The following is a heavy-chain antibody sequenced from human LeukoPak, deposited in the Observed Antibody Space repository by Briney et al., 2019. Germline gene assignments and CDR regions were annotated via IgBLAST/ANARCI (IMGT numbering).Heavy chain of an antibody. CDR3: ARDGSLPDY. CDR1: RFTFSDYW. J-gene: IGHJ4*02. V-gene: IGHV3-74*01. Sequence: PGGSLRLSRAASRFTFSDYWMHWVRQTPGEGLVWVSRIISDGSSTSYADSVKGRFTISRDNAKNTLYLQMNSLRVEDTAVYYCARDGSLPDYWGQGTLVTVSS. CDR2: IISDGSST.